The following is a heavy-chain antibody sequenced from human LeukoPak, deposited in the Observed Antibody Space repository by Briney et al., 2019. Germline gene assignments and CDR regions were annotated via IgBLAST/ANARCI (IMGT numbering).Heavy chain of an antibody. V-gene: IGHV4-4*02. Sequence: SETLSLTCAVSGASISSSEWWIWVRQPPGQGLEWIGEIHRDGRTRYNPSLKSRVTMSMDYSKNQFSLSVTSVTAADTAIYYCGKTDIYFNPIDYWGPGSLVTVSS. CDR2: IHRDGRT. J-gene: IGHJ4*02. CDR3: GKTDIYFNPIDY. D-gene: IGHD3-9*01. CDR1: GASISSSEW.